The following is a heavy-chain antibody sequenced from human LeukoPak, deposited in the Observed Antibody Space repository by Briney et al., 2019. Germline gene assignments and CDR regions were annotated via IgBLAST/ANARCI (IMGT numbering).Heavy chain of an antibody. Sequence: ASVKVSCKASGYTFTGYYMHWVRQAPGQGLEWMGWINPNSGGTNYAQKFQGRVTMTRDTSISTAYMELSRLGSDDTAVYYCAGSRDANLNFDYWGQGTLVTVSS. CDR1: GYTFTGYY. J-gene: IGHJ4*02. V-gene: IGHV1-2*02. CDR2: INPNSGGT. CDR3: AGSRDANLNFDY. D-gene: IGHD5/OR15-5a*01.